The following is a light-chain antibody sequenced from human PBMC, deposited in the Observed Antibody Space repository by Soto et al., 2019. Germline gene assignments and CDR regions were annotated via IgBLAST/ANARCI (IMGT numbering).Light chain of an antibody. J-gene: IGKJ1*01. CDR2: DAS. CDR1: QSISNW. CDR3: QQYNGFFGT. Sequence: DIQITQSPSTLSASVGDSVTITCRASQSISNWLAWHQQKPGKAPKLLIYDASSLDSGVPSRFRGSGSGTEFTLTISSLQPDDFATYFCQQYNGFFGTFGQGTQVDIK. V-gene: IGKV1-5*01.